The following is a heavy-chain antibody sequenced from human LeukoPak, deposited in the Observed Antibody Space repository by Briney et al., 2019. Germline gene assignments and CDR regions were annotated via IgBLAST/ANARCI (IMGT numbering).Heavy chain of an antibody. Sequence: SVKVSCKASGGTFSSYAISWVRQAPGQGLEWMGGIIPVFGTANYAQKFQGRVTITADESTSTAYMELSSLRSEDTAVYYCARDAGFSQPSPYYYYYYVDVWGKGTTVTVSS. D-gene: IGHD5-18*01. V-gene: IGHV1-69*01. CDR2: IIPVFGTA. J-gene: IGHJ6*03. CDR1: GGTFSSYA. CDR3: ARDAGFSQPSPYYYYYYVDV.